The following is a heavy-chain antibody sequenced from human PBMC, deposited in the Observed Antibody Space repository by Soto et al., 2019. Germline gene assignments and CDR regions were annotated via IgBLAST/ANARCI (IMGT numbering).Heavy chain of an antibody. D-gene: IGHD2-15*01. J-gene: IGHJ5*02. V-gene: IGHV1-69*06. Sequence: QVQLVQSGAEVKKPGSSVKVSCKASGGTFSSYAISWVRQAPGQGLEWMGGIIPIFGTANYAQKFQGRVTITGDKSTSTAYMEVSSLRSEDTAVYYCASHCSGGSCYSRFDPWGQGTLVTVSS. CDR2: IIPIFGTA. CDR1: GGTFSSYA. CDR3: ASHCSGGSCYSRFDP.